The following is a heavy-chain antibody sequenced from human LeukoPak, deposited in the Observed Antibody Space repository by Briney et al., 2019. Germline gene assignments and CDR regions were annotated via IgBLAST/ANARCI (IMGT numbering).Heavy chain of an antibody. J-gene: IGHJ5*02. CDR3: ARQEIGLRSFDP. D-gene: IGHD3/OR15-3a*01. Sequence: PSETLSLTCTVSGGSISSYYWSWIRQPPGKNLEWLGSIYYTGSTHYNPSLKSRVTISVDTSKNQFSLNLSSVTAADTAVYYCARQEIGLRSFDPWGQGTLVTVSS. CDR1: GGSISSYY. V-gene: IGHV4-39*01. CDR2: IYYTGST.